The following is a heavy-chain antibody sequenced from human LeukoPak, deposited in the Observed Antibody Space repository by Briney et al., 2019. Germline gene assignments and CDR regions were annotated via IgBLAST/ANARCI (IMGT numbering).Heavy chain of an antibody. D-gene: IGHD6-6*01. CDR2: INPSAGST. V-gene: IGHV1-46*01. CDR3: ARDRTIAAHTQSDY. Sequence: ASVKVSCKASGYTFISYYMHWVRQAPGQGLEWVGIINPSAGSTSYARKFQGRVTMTRDTSTSTVYMELSSLRSEDTAVYYCARDRTIAAHTQSDYWGQGTLVTVSS. CDR1: GYTFISYY. J-gene: IGHJ4*02.